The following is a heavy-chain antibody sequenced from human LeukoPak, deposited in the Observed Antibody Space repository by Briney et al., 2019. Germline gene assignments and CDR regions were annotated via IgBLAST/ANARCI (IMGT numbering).Heavy chain of an antibody. V-gene: IGHV3-53*01. J-gene: IGHJ4*02. Sequence: GGSLRLSCAASGLTVSSNYMGWVRQAPGKGLEWVSIIYSGGSAYYAASLKGRFTISRDNSKNTLYLQMNSLRPEDTAVYYCARAIQSDLPKGYFDYWGRGTLVTVSS. CDR3: ARAIQSDLPKGYFDY. CDR1: GLTVSSNY. CDR2: IYSGGSA. D-gene: IGHD2-15*01.